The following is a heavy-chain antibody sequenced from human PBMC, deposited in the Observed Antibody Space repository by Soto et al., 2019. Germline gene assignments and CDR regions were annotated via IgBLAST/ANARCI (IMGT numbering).Heavy chain of an antibody. CDR1: GFTFSSYW. CDR3: ARAGGYYDSSGYSDY. CDR2: IKQDGSEK. D-gene: IGHD3-22*01. J-gene: IGHJ4*02. Sequence: GGSLRLSCAASGFTFSSYWMSWVRQAPGKGLEWVANIKQDGSEKYYVDSVKGRFTISRDNAKNSLYLQMNSLRAEDTAVYYCARAGGYYDSSGYSDYWGQGTLVTVSS. V-gene: IGHV3-7*03.